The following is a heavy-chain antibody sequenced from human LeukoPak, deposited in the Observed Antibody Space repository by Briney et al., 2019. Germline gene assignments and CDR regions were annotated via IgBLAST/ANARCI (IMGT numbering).Heavy chain of an antibody. J-gene: IGHJ4*02. CDR3: AKDRYTSSSHRVDY. D-gene: IGHD6-6*01. V-gene: IGHV3-11*01. Sequence: GGSLRLSCAASGFAFSAYYMTWIRQAPGKGLEWVSSISSSGSTIYYADSVKGRFTISRDNAKNSLYLQMNSLRAEDTAVYYCAKDRYTSSSHRVDYWGQGTLVTVSS. CDR2: ISSSGSTI. CDR1: GFAFSAYY.